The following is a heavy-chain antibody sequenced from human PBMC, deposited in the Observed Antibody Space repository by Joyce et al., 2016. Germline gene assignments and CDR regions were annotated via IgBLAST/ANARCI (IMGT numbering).Heavy chain of an antibody. CDR2: IYNSETT. Sequence: HLQESGPGLIKPSETLSLTCTISGDSFRGTSYYWSWIRKSPGKGLEWLGFIYNSETTHYNPSWGGRVSISLGAAKNQFSLRLTSVTSADTAVYYCATSLPSRVGGFQFFGMDVWGQGTTVIVS. D-gene: IGHD3-10*01. CDR1: GDSFRGTSYY. CDR3: ATSLPSRVGGFQFFGMDV. J-gene: IGHJ6*02. V-gene: IGHV4-61*01.